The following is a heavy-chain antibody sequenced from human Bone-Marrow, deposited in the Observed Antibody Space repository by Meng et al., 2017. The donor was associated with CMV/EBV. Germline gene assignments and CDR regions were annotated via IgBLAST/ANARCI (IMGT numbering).Heavy chain of an antibody. CDR2: ISSSGSTI. D-gene: IGHD6-19*01. V-gene: IGHV3-11*01. Sequence: GESLKISCAASGFTFTDYYMSWIRQAPGRGLEWVSYISSSGSTIYYADSVKGRITISRDNAKNSLYLQMNSLRAEDTAVYYCAREDSSGWNRTFCFDFWGQGALVTVAS. J-gene: IGHJ4*02. CDR3: AREDSSGWNRTFCFDF. CDR1: GFTFTDYY.